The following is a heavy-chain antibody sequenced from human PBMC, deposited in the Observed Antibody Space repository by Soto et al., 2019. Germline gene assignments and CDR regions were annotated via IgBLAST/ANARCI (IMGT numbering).Heavy chain of an antibody. CDR2: SYHTGST. V-gene: IGHV4-34*10. CDR1: PRRPCRNY. J-gene: IGHJ4*02. D-gene: IGHD2-15*01. Sequence: SLTLSLTCSLSPRRPCRNYWSWRRHPPWKCLERVGKSYHTGSTNYNPSLKSRATMSVDTSKNQFYLTLSCVAAPCTAVYYCATSKIYCFQSGGSHHVPLGFWRQGTLVTVSS. CDR3: ATSKIYCFQSGGSHHVPLGF.